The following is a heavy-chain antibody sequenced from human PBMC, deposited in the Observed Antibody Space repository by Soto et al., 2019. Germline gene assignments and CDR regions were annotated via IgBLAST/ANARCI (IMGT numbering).Heavy chain of an antibody. Sequence: GESLKISCAASGFTFSSYGMHWVRQAPGKGLEWVAVISYDGSNKYYADSVKGRFTISRDNSKNTLYLQMNSLRAEDTAVYYCAKADRRPLPFHYYYYGMDVWGQGTTVTVSS. J-gene: IGHJ6*02. CDR3: AKADRRPLPFHYYYYGMDV. V-gene: IGHV3-30*18. CDR1: GFTFSSYG. CDR2: ISYDGSNK.